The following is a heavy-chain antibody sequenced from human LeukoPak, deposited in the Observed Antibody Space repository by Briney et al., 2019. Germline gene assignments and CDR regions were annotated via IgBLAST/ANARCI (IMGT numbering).Heavy chain of an antibody. D-gene: IGHD6-19*01. CDR3: AKDYRRRAVAGPALPWFDP. Sequence: GGSLRLSCAASGFTFSSYGMHWVRQAPGKGLEWVAFIRYDGSNKYYADSVKGRFTISRDNSKNTLYLQMNSLRAEDTAVYYCAKDYRRRAVAGPALPWFDPWGQGTLVTVSS. J-gene: IGHJ5*02. V-gene: IGHV3-30*02. CDR2: IRYDGSNK. CDR1: GFTFSSYG.